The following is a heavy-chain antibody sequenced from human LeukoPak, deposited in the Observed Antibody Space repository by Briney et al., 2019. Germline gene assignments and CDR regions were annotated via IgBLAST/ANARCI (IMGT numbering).Heavy chain of an antibody. D-gene: IGHD3-10*01. CDR2: IYHSGST. Sequence: SETLSLTCTVSGGSISSSSYYWGWIRQAPGKGLEWIATIYHSGSTYYNPSLQSRVTISLDTSKNQFSLKLSSVTAADTAVYYCARVIAGQLLWFGELFSGASIGWFDPWGQGTLVTVSS. CDR3: ARVIAGQLLWFGELFSGASIGWFDP. J-gene: IGHJ5*02. V-gene: IGHV4-39*07. CDR1: GGSISSSSYY.